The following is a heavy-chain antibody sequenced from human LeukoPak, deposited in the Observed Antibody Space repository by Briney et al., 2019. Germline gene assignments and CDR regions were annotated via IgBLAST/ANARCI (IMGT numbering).Heavy chain of an antibody. CDR3: ARSPDSSAYAYYFDY. V-gene: IGHV5-51*01. CDR2: MYPGDSDT. Sequence: GESLKISCKGSGYSFTNFWIGWVRQMPGKGLELMGIMYPGDSDTRYSPSFQGQVTISADKSISTAYLQWSSLKASDTAMYYCARSPDSSAYAYYFDYWAQGTLVTVSS. J-gene: IGHJ4*02. D-gene: IGHD3-22*01. CDR1: GYSFTNFW.